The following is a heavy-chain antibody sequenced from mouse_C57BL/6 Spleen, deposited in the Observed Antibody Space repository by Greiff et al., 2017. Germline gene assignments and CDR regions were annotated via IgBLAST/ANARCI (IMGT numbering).Heavy chain of an antibody. CDR3: AEGGYYFDY. V-gene: IGHV1-19*01. J-gene: IGHJ2*01. D-gene: IGHD2-2*01. CDR2: INPYNGGT. Sequence: EVKLMESGPVLVKPGASVKMSCKASGYTFTDYYMNWVKQSHGKSLEWIGVINPYNGGTSYNQKFKGKATLTVDKSSSTAYMELNSLTSEDSAVYYCAEGGYYFDYWGQGTTLTVSS. CDR1: GYTFTDYY.